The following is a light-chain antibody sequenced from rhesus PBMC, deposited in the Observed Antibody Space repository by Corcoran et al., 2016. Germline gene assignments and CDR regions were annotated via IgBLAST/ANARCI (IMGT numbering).Light chain of an antibody. V-gene: IGKV1-22*01. CDR2: KAY. Sequence: DIQMTQSPSSLSASVGDKVTITCRASQCISSWVAWYQQKPGKAPKLLLNKAYSLQSGVPSRLCGSGSGTEFTLTINSLQPEDIATYSCLQYSSSPYSFGQGTKVEI. CDR3: LQYSSSPYS. J-gene: IGKJ2*01. CDR1: QCISSW.